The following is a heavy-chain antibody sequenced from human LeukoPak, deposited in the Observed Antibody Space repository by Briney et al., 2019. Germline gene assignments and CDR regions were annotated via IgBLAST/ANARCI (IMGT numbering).Heavy chain of an antibody. CDR1: GYTFTSYY. J-gene: IGHJ4*02. Sequence: AASVKVSCKASGYTFTSYYMHWVRQAPGQGLEWMGIINPSGGSTGYAQKFQGRVTMTRDTSTSTVYMELSSLRPEDTAVYYCAREGSGSYYLDYWGQGTLVTVSS. CDR3: AREGSGSYYLDY. V-gene: IGHV1-46*01. D-gene: IGHD1-26*01. CDR2: INPSGGST.